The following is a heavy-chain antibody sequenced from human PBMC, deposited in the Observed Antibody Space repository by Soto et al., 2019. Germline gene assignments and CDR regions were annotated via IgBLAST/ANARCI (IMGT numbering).Heavy chain of an antibody. J-gene: IGHJ6*02. CDR1: GGSISRSSYY. Sequence: QLQLQESGPGLVKPSETLSLTCTVSGGSISRSSYYWGWIRQPPGKGLEWMGRIYYSGSTYYNPSRKSRFTISVDTSNNQFSLKLSSVTAADTAVYYCARRRYYDSSGFEGGGMDVWGQGTTVTVSS. CDR2: IYYSGST. V-gene: IGHV4-39*01. D-gene: IGHD3-22*01. CDR3: ARRRYYDSSGFEGGGMDV.